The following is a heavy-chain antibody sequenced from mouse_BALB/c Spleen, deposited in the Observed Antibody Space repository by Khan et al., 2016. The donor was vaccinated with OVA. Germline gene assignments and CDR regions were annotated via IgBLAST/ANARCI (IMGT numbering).Heavy chain of an antibody. CDR1: GYSFTGYF. D-gene: IGHD1-1*01. CDR2: INPHIGET. V-gene: IGHV1-20*02. CDR3: ARIYGSDFDY. Sequence: EVQLQESGPELVKPGASVKISCKASGYSFTGYFMNWVMQSHGKSLEWIGRINPHIGETFYNQKFKGKATLTVDESSSTAHMELRSLAAEDSAVYYWARIYGSDFDYWGQGTTLTVSS. J-gene: IGHJ2*01.